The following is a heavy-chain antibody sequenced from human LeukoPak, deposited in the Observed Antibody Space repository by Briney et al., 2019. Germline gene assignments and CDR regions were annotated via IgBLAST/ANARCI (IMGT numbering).Heavy chain of an antibody. CDR2: INPNTGNA. CDR3: ARRTPQYCTSSACYADY. D-gene: IGHD2/OR15-2a*01. CDR1: GYTFTDYY. Sequence: ASVKVSCKASGYTFTDYYIQRVRQAPGQALEWMGWINPNTGNANYAQKFQGRVTMTGDTSITTAYMELSSLTSDDTAVYFCARRTPQYCTSSACYADYWGQGTLITVSS. J-gene: IGHJ4*02. V-gene: IGHV1-2*02.